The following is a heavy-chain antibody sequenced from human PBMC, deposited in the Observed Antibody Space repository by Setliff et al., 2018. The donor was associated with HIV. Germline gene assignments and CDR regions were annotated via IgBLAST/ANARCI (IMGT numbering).Heavy chain of an antibody. Sequence: GGSLRLSCTASGFTFGDYAMSWVRQAPGKGLEWVAFIRTKAIGGTTEHAASVRGRFTISRDDSKSLAYLQMNSLKTEDTAVYYCLLYCSGTRCHLPDVWGQGTTVTVSS. J-gene: IGHJ6*01. V-gene: IGHV3-49*04. CDR2: IRTKAIGGTT. D-gene: IGHD2-2*01. CDR1: GFTFGDYA. CDR3: LLYCSGTRCHLPDV.